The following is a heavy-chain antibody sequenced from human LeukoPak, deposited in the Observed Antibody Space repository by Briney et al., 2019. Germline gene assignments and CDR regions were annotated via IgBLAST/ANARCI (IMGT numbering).Heavy chain of an antibody. D-gene: IGHD6-19*01. Sequence: ASVKVSCKASGYALTELSMHWVRQAPGKGLEWMGGFDPEDGETIYAQKFQGRVTMTEDTSTDTAYMELSSLRSEDTAVYYCATRQWLVLEAFDIWGQGTMVTVSS. J-gene: IGHJ3*02. CDR2: FDPEDGET. V-gene: IGHV1-24*01. CDR1: GYALTELS. CDR3: ATRQWLVLEAFDI.